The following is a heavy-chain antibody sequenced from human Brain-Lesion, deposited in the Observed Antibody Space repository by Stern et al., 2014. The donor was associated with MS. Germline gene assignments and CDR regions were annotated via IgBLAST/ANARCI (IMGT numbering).Heavy chain of an antibody. V-gene: IGHV3-9*01. CDR1: GFTFDDYA. CDR3: ARDITGSSAYFAY. CDR2: ISWNRGTI. Sequence: VQLEQSGGDLVQPGRSLSLSCAAFGFTFDDYAMHWVRQAPGKGLEWVAGISWNRGTIGYADSVKGRFTTSRDNAYSSLYLQMNSLRPEDTALYYCARDITGSSAYFAYWGQGTLVTVSS. J-gene: IGHJ4*02. D-gene: IGHD1-14*01.